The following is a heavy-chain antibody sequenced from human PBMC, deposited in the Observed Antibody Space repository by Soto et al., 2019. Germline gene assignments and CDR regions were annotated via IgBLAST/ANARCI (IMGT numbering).Heavy chain of an antibody. V-gene: IGHV4-61*01. Sequence: SETLSLTCAVSGDSVSNDNYYWSWIRQPPGKGREWIGDIYYSGTTNYISYLTSRLSLSVDMSKTQFSLKLASVTAADTAVYFCARSPRRRTAFTFDYWGQGALVTVSS. CDR1: GDSVSNDNYY. CDR3: ARSPRRRTAFTFDY. D-gene: IGHD5-18*01. J-gene: IGHJ4*02. CDR2: IYYSGTT.